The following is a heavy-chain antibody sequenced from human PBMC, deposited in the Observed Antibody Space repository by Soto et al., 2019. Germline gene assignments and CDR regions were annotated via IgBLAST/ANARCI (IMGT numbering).Heavy chain of an antibody. CDR2: INPNSGGT. CDR3: ARGQAAAGNPDDAFDI. CDR1: GYTFTGYY. V-gene: IGHV1-2*04. Sequence: GASVKVSCKASGYTFTGYYMHWVRQAPGQGLEWMGWINPNSGGTNYAQKFQGWVTMTRDTSISTAYMELSRLRSDDTAVYYCARGQAAAGNPDDAFDIWGQGTMVTVSS. D-gene: IGHD6-13*01. J-gene: IGHJ3*02.